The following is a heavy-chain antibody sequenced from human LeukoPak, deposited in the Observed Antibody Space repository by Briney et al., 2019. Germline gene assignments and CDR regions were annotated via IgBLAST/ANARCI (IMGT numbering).Heavy chain of an antibody. J-gene: IGHJ5*02. CDR3: ARDRVVPAAPNWFDP. D-gene: IGHD2-2*01. V-gene: IGHV4-59*01. Sequence: PSETLSLTCTVSGGSIRSYYWGWIRQPPGQGLEWIGYIYYSGSTNYNPSLKSRVTISVDTSKNQFSLRLSSVTAADTAVYYCARDRVVPAAPNWFDPWGQGTLVAVSS. CDR2: IYYSGST. CDR1: GGSIRSYY.